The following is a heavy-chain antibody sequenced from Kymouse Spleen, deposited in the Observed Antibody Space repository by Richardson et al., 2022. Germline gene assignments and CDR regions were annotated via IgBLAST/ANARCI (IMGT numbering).Heavy chain of an antibody. CDR2: INHSGST. V-gene: IGHV4-34*01. CDR3: ARVLTMVRGGLGMDV. D-gene: IGHD3-10*01. CDR1: GGSFSGYY. Sequence: QVQLQQWGAGLLKPSETLSLTCAVYGGSFSGYYWSWIRQPPGKGLEWIGEINHSGSTNYNPSLKSRVTISVDTSKNQFSLKLSSVTAADTAVYYCARVLTMVRGGLGMDVWGQGTTVTVSS. J-gene: IGHJ6*02.